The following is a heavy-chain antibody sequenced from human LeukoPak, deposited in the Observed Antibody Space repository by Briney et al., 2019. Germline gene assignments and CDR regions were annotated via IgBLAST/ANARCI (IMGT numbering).Heavy chain of an antibody. V-gene: IGHV3-23*01. CDR3: VKGGTIPGRPPGD. CDR2: ISGSGGST. CDR1: GFTFSSYA. D-gene: IGHD2-2*02. J-gene: IGHJ4*02. Sequence: GGSLRLSCAASGFTFSSYAMSWVRQAPGKGLEWVSAISGSGGSTYYADSVKGRFTISRDNSKNTLYLQMGSLRAEDTAVYYCVKGGTIPGRPPGDWGQGTLVTVSS.